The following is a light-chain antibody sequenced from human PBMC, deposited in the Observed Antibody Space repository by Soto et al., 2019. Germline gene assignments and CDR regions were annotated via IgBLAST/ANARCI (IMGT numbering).Light chain of an antibody. J-gene: IGKJ5*01. Sequence: DIQMTQSPSSLFASVGDRVTITCQATQDINIYLNWYQQKPGKAPNLLIYDASNLEIGVPSRFSGSGSGTEFTLTISGLLPEDFATYHCQQLNTLPFTFGQGTRLEIK. CDR2: DAS. V-gene: IGKV1-33*01. CDR3: QQLNTLPFT. CDR1: QDINIY.